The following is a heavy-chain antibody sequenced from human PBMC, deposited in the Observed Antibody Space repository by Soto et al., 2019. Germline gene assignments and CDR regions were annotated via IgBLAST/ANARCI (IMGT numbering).Heavy chain of an antibody. CDR2: IYHSRTT. CDR3: ARTDSVGYYPF. V-gene: IGHV4-38-2*01. J-gene: IGHJ4*02. Sequence: SEPLSLPFAVSGDSISSGYYWAWIRQPPGEGLEWIGCIYHSRTTYNNPSPESRVPLPVETSKNQFSLKLSSVTAAVSAVYYCARTDSVGYYPFCGQGXRVTVSS. D-gene: IGHD3-22*01. CDR1: GDSISSGYY.